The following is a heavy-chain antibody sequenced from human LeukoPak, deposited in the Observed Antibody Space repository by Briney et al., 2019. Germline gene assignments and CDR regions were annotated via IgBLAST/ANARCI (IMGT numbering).Heavy chain of an antibody. CDR1: GFNFNDYS. V-gene: IGHV3-21*01. J-gene: IGHJ6*04. CDR3: AELGITMIGGV. Sequence: GGSLRLSCAASGFNFNDYSMNWVRQAPGKGLEWVSSISNRVGYIYYADSVKGRFTISRDNAKNSLFLQMDSLRADDTAVYYCAELGITMIGGVWGKGTTVTISS. CDR2: ISNRVGYI. D-gene: IGHD3-10*02.